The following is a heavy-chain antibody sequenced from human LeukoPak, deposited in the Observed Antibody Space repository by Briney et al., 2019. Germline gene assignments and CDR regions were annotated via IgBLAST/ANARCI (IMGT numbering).Heavy chain of an antibody. D-gene: IGHD6-19*01. Sequence: SETLSLTCAVSGGSISSSNWWSWVRPPPGKGLEWIGEIYHSGSTNYNPSLKSRVTISVDKSKNQFSLKLSSVTAADTAVYYCARRTYSSGWYDYWGQGTLVTVSS. J-gene: IGHJ4*02. V-gene: IGHV4-4*02. CDR3: ARRTYSSGWYDY. CDR2: IYHSGST. CDR1: GGSISSSNW.